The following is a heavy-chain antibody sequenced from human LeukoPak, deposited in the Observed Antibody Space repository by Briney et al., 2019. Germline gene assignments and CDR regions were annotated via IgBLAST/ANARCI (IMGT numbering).Heavy chain of an antibody. CDR1: GGTFSSYA. CDR3: AREGYGGDNWFDP. CDR2: IIPILGIA. D-gene: IGHD3-10*01. J-gene: IGHJ5*02. Sequence: SVKVSCKASGGTFSSYAISWVRQAPGQGLEWMGRIIPILGIANYAQKFQGRVTITADKSTSTAYMELSSLRSEDTAVYYCAREGYGGDNWFDPWGQGTLVTVSS. V-gene: IGHV1-69*04.